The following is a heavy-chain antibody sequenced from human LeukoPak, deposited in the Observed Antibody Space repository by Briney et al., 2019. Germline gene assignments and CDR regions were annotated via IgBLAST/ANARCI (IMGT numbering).Heavy chain of an antibody. D-gene: IGHD3-10*01. CDR2: IRSGSRYI. V-gene: IGHV3-21*01. CDR1: GFTFSSHS. J-gene: IGHJ4*02. CDR3: ARGDYYAYY. Sequence: PGGSLRLSCAASGFTFSSHSMNWVRQAPGKGLEWVSSIRSGSRYIYYADSVKGRFTISRDNAKSSLYLQMNSLKVEDTAVYYCARGDYYAYYWGQGTLVTVSS.